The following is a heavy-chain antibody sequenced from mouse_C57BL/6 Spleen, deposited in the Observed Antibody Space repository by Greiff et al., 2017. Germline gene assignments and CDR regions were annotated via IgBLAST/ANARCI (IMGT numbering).Heavy chain of an antibody. Sequence: VQLQQSGPGLVQPSQSLSITCTVSGFSLTSYGVHWVRQSPGKGLEWLGVIWSGGSTDYNAAFISRLSISKDNSKSQVFFKMNSLQADDTAIYYCARMVTTWLDYWGQGTTLTVSS. CDR2: IWSGGST. D-gene: IGHD2-3*01. V-gene: IGHV2-2*01. CDR1: GFSLTSYG. J-gene: IGHJ2*01. CDR3: ARMVTTWLDY.